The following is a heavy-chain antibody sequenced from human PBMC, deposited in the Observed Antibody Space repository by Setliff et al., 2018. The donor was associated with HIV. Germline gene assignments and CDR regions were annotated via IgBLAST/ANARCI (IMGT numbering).Heavy chain of an antibody. Sequence: GGSLRLSCSASGFPFSLYAMHWVRQTPEKGLEYVSGINNKEDKKYYVDSMKARFTISRDNSKNTLFLQMSGLRPEDTAVYYCIKGNTYTETIPVCDFWGQGTLVTVSS. CDR1: GFPFSLYA. D-gene: IGHD2-2*01. CDR3: IKGNTYTETIPVCDF. CDR2: INNKEDKK. J-gene: IGHJ4*02. V-gene: IGHV3-64D*09.